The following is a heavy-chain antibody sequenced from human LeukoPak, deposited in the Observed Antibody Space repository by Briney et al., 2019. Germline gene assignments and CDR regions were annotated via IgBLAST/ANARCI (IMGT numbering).Heavy chain of an antibody. CDR3: AANSADYNTLGSSYKV. D-gene: IGHD3-10*01. CDR1: SASVTSSPYF. V-gene: IGHV4-39*02. CDR2: ISYSGTT. Sequence: KASGTLSLTCIVSSASVTSSPYFWGWIRQSPGQGLEWIGTISYSGTTYYNPSLRSRVTVSVDTSKNNFSLKLNSVTAADTAVYYCAANSADYNTLGSSYKVWGQGTLVTVSS. J-gene: IGHJ4*02.